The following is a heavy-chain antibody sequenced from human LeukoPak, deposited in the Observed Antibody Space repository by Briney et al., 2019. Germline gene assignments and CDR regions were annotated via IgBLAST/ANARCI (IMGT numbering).Heavy chain of an antibody. CDR3: TRVTTMVRGVIITGYYYYMDV. J-gene: IGHJ6*03. D-gene: IGHD3-10*01. CDR1: GFTFGDYP. CDR2: IRSKAYGGTK. Sequence: GGSLRLSCIGSGFTFGDYPMSWFRQAPGKGLEWVGFIRSKAYGGTKEYAASVEGRFTISRDDSKSIAYLQMNSLKTEDTAVYYCTRVTTMVRGVIITGYYYYMDVWGKGTTVTISS. V-gene: IGHV3-49*03.